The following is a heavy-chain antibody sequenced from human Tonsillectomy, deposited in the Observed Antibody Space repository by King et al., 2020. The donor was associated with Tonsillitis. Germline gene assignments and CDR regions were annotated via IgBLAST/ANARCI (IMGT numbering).Heavy chain of an antibody. J-gene: IGHJ4*02. CDR1: GFTFSSYW. CDR2: IRQDGSEN. D-gene: IGHD1-26*01. V-gene: IGHV3-7*03. CDR3: AGDKTVGATQFDY. Sequence: VQLVESGGGLVQPGGSLRLSCAASGFTFSSYWMAWVRQAPGTGLAWVANIRQDGSENYYMDSVQGRFPISRDNAKNSLYLQMNSLRAEDTAVYYCAGDKTVGATQFDYWGQGTLVTVSS.